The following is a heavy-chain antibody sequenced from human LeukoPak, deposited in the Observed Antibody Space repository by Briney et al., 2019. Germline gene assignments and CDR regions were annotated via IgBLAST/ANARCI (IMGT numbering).Heavy chain of an antibody. J-gene: IGHJ4*02. V-gene: IGHV1-69*05. Sequence: AASVKVSCKASGGTFSSYAISWVRQAPGQGLEWMGGIIPIFGTANYAQKFQGRVTITTDESTSTAYMELSSLRSEDTAVYYCARGALGYSGYDDHFDYWGQGTLVTVSS. D-gene: IGHD5-12*01. CDR2: IIPIFGTA. CDR1: GGTFSSYA. CDR3: ARGALGYSGYDDHFDY.